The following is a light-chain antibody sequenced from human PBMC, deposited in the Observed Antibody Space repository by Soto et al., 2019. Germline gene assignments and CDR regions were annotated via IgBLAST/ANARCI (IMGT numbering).Light chain of an antibody. CDR2: DDI. CDR3: AAWDDRLNGFV. Sequence: QSVLTQPPSVSAAPGQKVTISCSGTTSNVANNFVSWYQQFPGKAPKLLIYDDIRRPSGIPDRFSASKSGTSATLGITGLQTGDEADYYCAAWDDRLNGFVFGTGTKLTVL. J-gene: IGLJ1*01. CDR1: TSNVANNF. V-gene: IGLV1-51*01.